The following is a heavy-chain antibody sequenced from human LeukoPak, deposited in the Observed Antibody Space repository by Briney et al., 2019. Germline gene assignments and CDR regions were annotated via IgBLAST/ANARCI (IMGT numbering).Heavy chain of an antibody. CDR2: IPYDGSNK. CDR1: GFTFSSYG. D-gene: IGHD2-2*01. J-gene: IGHJ3*02. V-gene: IGHV3-30*03. CDR3: ARDHCSSTTCQGNAFDI. Sequence: GGSLRLSCAASGFTFSSYGMHWVRQAPGKGLEWVAVIPYDGSNKYYADSVKGRFTISRDNSKNTLYLQMNSLRVEDTAVYYCARDHCSSTTCQGNAFDIWGRGTMVTVSS.